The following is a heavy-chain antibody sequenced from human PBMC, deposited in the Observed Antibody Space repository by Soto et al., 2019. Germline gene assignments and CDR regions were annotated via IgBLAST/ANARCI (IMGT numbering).Heavy chain of an antibody. CDR1: NYSISSGYH. V-gene: IGHV4-38-2*02. J-gene: IGHJ4*02. CDR3: VRGKVNFDF. CDR2: IYQSGNT. Sequence: PSETLSLTCIVSNYSISSGYHWGWIRQPPGKGLEGIGTIYQSGNTYQNPSLKSRVILSIDTSKNQFSLNLRNVTAADTAVYYCVRGKVNFDFWGKGILVTDS.